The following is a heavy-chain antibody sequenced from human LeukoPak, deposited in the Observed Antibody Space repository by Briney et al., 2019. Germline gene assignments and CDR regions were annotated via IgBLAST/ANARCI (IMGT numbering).Heavy chain of an antibody. CDR3: ARDLGYCTNGVCHTRFDY. D-gene: IGHD2-8*01. Sequence: GGSLRLSCAASGFTFSDYAMSWVRQAPGKGLEWVSTISDNGGGAYYADSVKGRFTISRDNSKNTLFLQMNSLRAEDSAVYYCARDLGYCTNGVCHTRFDYWGQGTLVAVSS. CDR2: ISDNGGGA. CDR1: GFTFSDYA. J-gene: IGHJ4*02. V-gene: IGHV3-23*01.